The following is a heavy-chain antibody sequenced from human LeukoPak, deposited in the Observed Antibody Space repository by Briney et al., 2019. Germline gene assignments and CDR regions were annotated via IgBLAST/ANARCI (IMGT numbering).Heavy chain of an antibody. CDR2: INPNSGGT. CDR1: GYTFTGYY. D-gene: IGHD2-8*01. Sequence: ASVKVSCKASGYTFTGYYMHWVRQAPGQGLEWMGWINPNSGGTNYAQKFQGRVTMTRDTSINTAYMELSSLRSDDTAVYFCARGDCINGVCYLLRDYWGQGTLVTVSS. CDR3: ARGDCINGVCYLLRDY. J-gene: IGHJ4*02. V-gene: IGHV1-2*02.